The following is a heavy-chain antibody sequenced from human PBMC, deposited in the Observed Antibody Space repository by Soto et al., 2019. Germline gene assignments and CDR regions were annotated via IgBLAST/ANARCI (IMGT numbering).Heavy chain of an antibody. CDR2: IKSKTAGGTT. V-gene: IGHV3-15*01. D-gene: IGHD4-17*01. CDR3: TSLYYGH. Sequence: EVQLVESGGGPVRPGGSLKLSCAASEFTFTNAWMSWVRQAPGKGLEWVGRIKSKTAGGTTDYAAPVQGRFTISRDESRNTLYLQMNSLKSEDTAVYYCTSLYYGHWGQGTLVTVSS. CDR1: EFTFTNAW. J-gene: IGHJ4*02.